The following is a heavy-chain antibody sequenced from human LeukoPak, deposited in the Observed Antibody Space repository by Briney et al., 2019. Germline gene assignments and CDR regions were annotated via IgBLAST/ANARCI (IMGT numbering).Heavy chain of an antibody. Sequence: PGGSLRLSCTASGFTFSIYEMTWVRQVPGKGLDWVSYIDSSAGTSYYMDSVKGRFTISRDNAKNSLYLHMNSLRAEDTAIYYCARDADVGIYLDYWGQGTLVTVSS. CDR2: IDSSAGTS. D-gene: IGHD1-14*01. V-gene: IGHV3-48*03. J-gene: IGHJ4*02. CDR3: ARDADVGIYLDY. CDR1: GFTFSIYE.